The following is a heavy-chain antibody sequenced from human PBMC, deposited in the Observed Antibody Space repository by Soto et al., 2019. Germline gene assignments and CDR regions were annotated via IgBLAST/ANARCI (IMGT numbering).Heavy chain of an antibody. V-gene: IGHV1-69*12. Sequence: QVQLVQSGAGVKKPGSSVKVSCKASGGTFSSYAISWVRQAPGQGLEWMGGIIPIFGTANYAQKFQGRVTITEDESTSTAYMELSSLRSEDTAVYYCARDLEFRLSSLRRTRTTVTDYWGQGTLVTVSS. CDR3: ARDLEFRLSSLRRTRTTVTDY. J-gene: IGHJ4*02. CDR1: GGTFSSYA. CDR2: IIPIFGTA. D-gene: IGHD4-4*01.